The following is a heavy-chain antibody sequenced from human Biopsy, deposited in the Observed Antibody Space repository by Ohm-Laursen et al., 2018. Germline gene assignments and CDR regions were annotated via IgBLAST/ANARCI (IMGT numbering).Heavy chain of an antibody. V-gene: IGHV1-2*02. CDR3: ATITRGATRFPFDY. J-gene: IGHJ4*02. CDR2: INPNSGGT. CDR1: GYTFTGYY. D-gene: IGHD1-26*01. Sequence: SSVKVSCKASGYTFTGYYMHWVRQAPGQGLEWMGWINPNSGGTNYAQKFQGRVTMTRDTSISTAYMELSRLRSDDTAVYYCATITRGATRFPFDYWGQGTLVTVSS.